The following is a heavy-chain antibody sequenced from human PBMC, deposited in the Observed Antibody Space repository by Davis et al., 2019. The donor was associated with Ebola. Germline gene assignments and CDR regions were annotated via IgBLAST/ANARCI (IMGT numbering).Heavy chain of an antibody. CDR3: ARDHRDYDYVWGSYRYTPFDY. Sequence: ASVKVSCKTSGYTFGSYFIHWVRQAPGQGLEWMGRINPNSGGTNYAQKFQGRVTMTRDTSISTAYMELSRLRSDDTAVYYCARDHRDYDYVWGSYRYTPFDYWGQGTLVTVSS. CDR1: GYTFGSYF. D-gene: IGHD3-16*02. V-gene: IGHV1-2*02. J-gene: IGHJ4*02. CDR2: INPNSGGT.